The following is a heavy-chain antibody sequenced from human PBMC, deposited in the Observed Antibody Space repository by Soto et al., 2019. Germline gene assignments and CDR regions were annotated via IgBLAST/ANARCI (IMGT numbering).Heavy chain of an antibody. CDR2: IKSRSDGGTT. CDR1: AFTSSNAW. V-gene: IGHV3-15*01. J-gene: IGHJ6*02. D-gene: IGHD3-10*01. Sequence: EVQLVESGGGLVKPGGSLRPSCAASAFTSSNAWMTWVRQAPGKGLEWIGRIKSRSDGGTTDYAAPVKGRFVISRDDSKNTLYLQMNSLKTDDTAVYYCTNGSGPWAGRGMNVWGQGTTVIVSS. CDR3: TNGSGPWAGRGMNV.